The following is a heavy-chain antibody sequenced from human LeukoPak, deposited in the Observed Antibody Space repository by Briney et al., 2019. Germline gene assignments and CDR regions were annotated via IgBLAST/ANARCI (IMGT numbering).Heavy chain of an antibody. CDR3: ARDPYSSSWSYGMDV. CDR1: GFTFSSYW. V-gene: IGHV3-7*05. J-gene: IGHJ6*02. CDR2: IKQDGSEK. Sequence: GGSPRLSCTASGFTFSSYWMSWVRQTPEKGLEWVANIKQDGSEKVYVDSVKGRFTISRDNAKSSLYLQMNSLRAEDTAVYYCARDPYSSSWSYGMDVWGQGTTVTVSS. D-gene: IGHD6-13*01.